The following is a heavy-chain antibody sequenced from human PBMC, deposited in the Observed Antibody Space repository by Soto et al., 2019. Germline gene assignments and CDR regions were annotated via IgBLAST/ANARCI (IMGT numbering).Heavy chain of an antibody. V-gene: IGHV3-11*01. CDR1: GFTXXGYY. CDR3: ARSHLYYDSSGYPDY. Sequence: PGGSLXLXXAASGFTXXGYYXXXXXXXXXKGLEWVSYISSSGSTIYYADSVKGRFTISRDNAKNSLYLQMNSLRAEDTAVYYCARSHLYYDSSGYPDYWGQGTLVTVSS. D-gene: IGHD3-22*01. CDR2: ISSSGSTI. J-gene: IGHJ4*02.